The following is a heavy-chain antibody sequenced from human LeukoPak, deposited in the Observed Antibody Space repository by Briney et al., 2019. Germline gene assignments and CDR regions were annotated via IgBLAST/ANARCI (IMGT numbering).Heavy chain of an antibody. CDR3: ARGPGQAVADY. J-gene: IGHJ4*02. CDR1: GGSISSGGYS. D-gene: IGHD6-19*01. Sequence: SETLSLTCAVSGGSISSGGYSWSWIRQPPGKGLEWIGYIYHSGSTYYNPSLKSRVTISVDRSKNQFSLKLSSVTAADTAVYYCARGPGQAVADYWGQGTLVTVSS. V-gene: IGHV4-30-2*01. CDR2: IYHSGST.